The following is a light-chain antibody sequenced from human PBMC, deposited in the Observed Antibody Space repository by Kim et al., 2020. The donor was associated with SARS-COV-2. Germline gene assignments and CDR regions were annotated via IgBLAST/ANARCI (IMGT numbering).Light chain of an antibody. J-gene: IGLJ2*01. CDR1: SLRSYY. Sequence: SSELTQDPAVSVALGQTVRITCQGDSLRSYYASWYQQKPGQAPVLVIYGKNNRPSGISDRFSGSSSGNTASLTITGAQAEDEADYYCNSRDSSGNHVEFG. CDR2: GKN. CDR3: NSRDSSGNHVE. V-gene: IGLV3-19*01.